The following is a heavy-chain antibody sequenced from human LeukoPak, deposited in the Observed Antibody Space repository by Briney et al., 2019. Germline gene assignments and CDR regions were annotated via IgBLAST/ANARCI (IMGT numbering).Heavy chain of an antibody. Sequence: PSETLSLTRTVSGGSIRSSGYYWGWFRQPPGKGLEWIGTVYYSESAYHNPSLKSRVSISVDTSMYQFSLKLSSVTAADTAVYYCARHLDGDRYYYYYGMDVWGQGTTVTVSS. CDR1: GGSIRSSGYY. CDR2: VYYSESA. CDR3: ARHLDGDRYYYYYGMDV. D-gene: IGHD4-17*01. J-gene: IGHJ6*02. V-gene: IGHV4-39*01.